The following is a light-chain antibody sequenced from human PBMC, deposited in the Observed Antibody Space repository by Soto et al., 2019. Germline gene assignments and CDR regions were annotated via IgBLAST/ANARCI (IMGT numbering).Light chain of an antibody. CDR2: AAS. CDR3: QQSYSSSCT. J-gene: IGKJ1*01. CDR1: QSISSY. Sequence: DIQMTQSPSSLSASVGDRVTITCRASQSISSYLNWYQQKPGKAPNLLIYAASSLQSGVPSRFSGSGSGTDFTLTISSLQPEDFETYYCQQSYSSSCTFGQGNTVELK. V-gene: IGKV1-39*01.